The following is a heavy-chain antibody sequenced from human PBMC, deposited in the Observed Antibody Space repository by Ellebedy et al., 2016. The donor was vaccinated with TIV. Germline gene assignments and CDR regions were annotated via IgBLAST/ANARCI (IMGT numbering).Heavy chain of an antibody. CDR1: GDTCTSYA. V-gene: IGHV1-18*01. CDR2: INPNSGGT. D-gene: IGHD6-19*01. CDR3: ARRLRLMYSSGSFDY. Sequence: AASVKVSCKASGDTCTSYAIHWVRQAPGQGLEWMGWINPNSGGTNYAQKFQGRVTMTTNPSTTTAYMELTSLRSDDTAMYYCARRLRLMYSSGSFDYWGQGTPVTVSS. J-gene: IGHJ4*02.